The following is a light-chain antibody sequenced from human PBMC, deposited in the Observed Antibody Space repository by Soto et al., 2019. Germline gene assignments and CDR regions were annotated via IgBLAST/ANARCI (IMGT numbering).Light chain of an antibody. J-gene: IGKJ5*01. CDR3: QQRSNWPIT. CDR2: DAS. CDR1: HSIGSY. Sequence: IGLTQSPATLSLSPGERATLSGRAIHSIGSYLAWYQQKPGQPPRLVIYDASNRATGIPARFSGSGSGTDFTLTISSLEPEDFAVYYCQQRSNWPITFGQGTRLEIK. V-gene: IGKV3-11*01.